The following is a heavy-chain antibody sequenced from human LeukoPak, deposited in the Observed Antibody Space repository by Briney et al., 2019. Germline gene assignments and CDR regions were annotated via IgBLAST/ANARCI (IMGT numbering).Heavy chain of an antibody. V-gene: IGHV1-69*05. CDR3: ARGTLVVPAAIGGGYYFDY. CDR2: IIPIIGTA. D-gene: IGHD2-2*02. CDR1: GGTFSSYA. Sequence: SVKVSCKASGGTFSSYAISWVRQAPGQGLEWMGGIIPIIGTANYAQKFQGRVTITTDESTSTAYMELSSLRSEDTAVYYCARGTLVVPAAIGGGYYFDYWGQGTLVTVSS. J-gene: IGHJ4*02.